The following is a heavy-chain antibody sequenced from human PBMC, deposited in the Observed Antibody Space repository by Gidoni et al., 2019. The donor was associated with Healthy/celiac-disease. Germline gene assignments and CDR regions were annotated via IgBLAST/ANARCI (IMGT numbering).Heavy chain of an antibody. V-gene: IGHV3-13*04. CDR1: GFTFSSDD. D-gene: IGHD6-19*01. Sequence: EVQLVESGGGLVQPGGVWRLTCAASGFTFSSDDIHWVRQATGKGLEGVSSIGTAGDTYYPGSVKGRFTISRENAKNSLYLQMNSLRAGDTAVYYCARGGGYSSGWYVRFAFDIWGQGTMVTVSS. CDR2: IGTAGDT. J-gene: IGHJ3*02. CDR3: ARGGGYSSGWYVRFAFDI.